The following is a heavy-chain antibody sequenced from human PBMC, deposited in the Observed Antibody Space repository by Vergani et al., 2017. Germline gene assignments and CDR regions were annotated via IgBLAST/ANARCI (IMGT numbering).Heavy chain of an antibody. V-gene: IGHV4-38-2*01. CDR2: IYHSGST. CDR1: GYSISSGYY. J-gene: IGHJ6*03. CDR3: ARGPSVVQGHYIYYYSYFMDV. D-gene: IGHD2-15*01. Sequence: QVQLQESGPGLVKPSETLSLTCAVSGYSISSGYYWGWIRQPPGKGLEWIGSIYHSGSTYYNPSLKSRVTISVDTSKNQFSLKLSSVTAADTAVYYCARGPSVVQGHYIYYYSYFMDVWGKGTTVTVSS.